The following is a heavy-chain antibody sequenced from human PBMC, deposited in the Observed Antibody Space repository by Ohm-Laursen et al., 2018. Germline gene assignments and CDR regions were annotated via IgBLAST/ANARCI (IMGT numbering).Heavy chain of an antibody. CDR3: ARGFSGWWGRIDY. CDR2: IYYSGST. J-gene: IGHJ4*02. V-gene: IGHV4-59*12. D-gene: IGHD6-19*01. CDR1: GASMIDYY. Sequence: SETLSLTCTVSGASMIDYYWNWIRQPPGKGLEWIGYIYYSGSTKYNPSLESRVTISLDTSKNQFSLKLSSVTAADTAVYYCARGFSGWWGRIDYWGQGILVTVSS.